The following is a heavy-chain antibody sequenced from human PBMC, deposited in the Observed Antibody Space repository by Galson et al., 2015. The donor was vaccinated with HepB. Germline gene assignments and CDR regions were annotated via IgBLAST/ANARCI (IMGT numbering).Heavy chain of an antibody. D-gene: IGHD3-22*01. Sequence: SGAEVKKPGESLRISCKGSGYTFTTYWINWVRQMPGKGLEWMGRIDPSDFYTDYSPSFQGHVSIPADKSVDTAFLYWSSLKASDTAIYYCARQSKIVVPASDQHGMDVWGQGTTVTVSS. V-gene: IGHV5-10-1*01. CDR2: IDPSDFYT. J-gene: IGHJ6*02. CDR1: GYTFTTYW. CDR3: ARQSKIVVPASDQHGMDV.